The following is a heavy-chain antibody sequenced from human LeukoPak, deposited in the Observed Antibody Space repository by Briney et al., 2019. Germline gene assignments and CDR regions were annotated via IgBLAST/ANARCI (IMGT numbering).Heavy chain of an antibody. V-gene: IGHV1-69*04. CDR2: IIPILGIA. CDR3: ARDHGPAAAEPAY. Sequence: GASVKVSCKASGGTFSSYAISWVRQAPGQGLEWMGRIIPILGIANYAQKFQGRVTITADKSTSTAYMELSSLRSEDTAVYYCARDHGPAAAEPAYWGQGTLVTVSS. CDR1: GGTFSSYA. J-gene: IGHJ4*02. D-gene: IGHD2-2*01.